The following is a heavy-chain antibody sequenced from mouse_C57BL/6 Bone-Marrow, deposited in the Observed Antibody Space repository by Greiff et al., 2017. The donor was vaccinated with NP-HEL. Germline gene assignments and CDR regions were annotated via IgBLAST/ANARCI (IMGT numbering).Heavy chain of an antibody. CDR3: SIAIPAVVARVMAG. CDR2: IYPGDGGT. D-gene: IGHD1-1*01. V-gene: IGHV1-82*01. J-gene: IGHJ4*01. Sequence: VQLQQSGPELVKPGASVKISCKASGYAFSSSWMNWVKQRPGKGLEWIGRIYPGDGGTNYNGKFKGKATLTADKSSSTAYMQLSSLTSEDSAVYFWSIAIPAVVARVMAGWGRGTSVSVYS. CDR1: GYAFSSSW.